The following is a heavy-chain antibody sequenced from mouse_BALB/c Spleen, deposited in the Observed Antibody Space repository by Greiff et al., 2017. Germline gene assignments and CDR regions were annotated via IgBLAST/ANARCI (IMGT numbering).Heavy chain of an antibody. J-gene: IGHJ3*01. Sequence: QVQLQQSGPELVRPGVSVKISCKGSGYTFTDYAMHWVKQSHAKSLEWIGVISTYYGNTNYNQKFKGKATLTADKSSSTAYMELRSLTSEDSAVYYCTTDGYYEKVAWFAYWGQGTLVTVSA. CDR1: GYTFTDYA. CDR3: TTDGYYEKVAWFAY. D-gene: IGHD2-3*01. V-gene: IGHV1-67*01. CDR2: ISTYYGNT.